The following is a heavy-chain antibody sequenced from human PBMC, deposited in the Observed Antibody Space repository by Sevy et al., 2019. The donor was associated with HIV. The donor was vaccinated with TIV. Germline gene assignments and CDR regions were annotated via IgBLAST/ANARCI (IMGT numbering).Heavy chain of an antibody. CDR3: VKTWNWQLEFYLDRIDG. J-gene: IGHJ6*02. Sequence: GGSLRLSCAASGLTFSTYGMHWVRQAPGKGLEWVATISSDGNKKYYGDSVKGRFTFSRENSKNTFYLQMNSLRTEDTAVYGCVKTWNWQLEFYLDRIDGWGQGTTVTVSS. D-gene: IGHD3-3*02. V-gene: IGHV3-30*18. CDR2: ISSDGNKK. CDR1: GLTFSTYG.